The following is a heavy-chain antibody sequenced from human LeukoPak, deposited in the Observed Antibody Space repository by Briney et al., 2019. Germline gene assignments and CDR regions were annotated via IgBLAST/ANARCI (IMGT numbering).Heavy chain of an antibody. J-gene: IGHJ4*02. CDR2: IKGKTDGGTT. Sequence: GGSLRLSCAASGFTFSSYNMNWVRQAPGKGLEWVGHIKGKTDGGTTDYAAPVKGRFTISRDDSKNTLYVQMNSLKNEDTAVYYCTGRNFDYWGQGTLVTVSS. CDR3: TGRNFDY. V-gene: IGHV3-15*01. CDR1: GFTFSSYN.